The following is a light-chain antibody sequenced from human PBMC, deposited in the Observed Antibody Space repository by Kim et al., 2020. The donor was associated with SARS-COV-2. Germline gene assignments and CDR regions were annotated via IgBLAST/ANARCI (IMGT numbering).Light chain of an antibody. Sequence: LSACVGDRLTITGRASQSIGTSLAWFQQKEGKAPKVLIYKASSIEGGVPARFSGSGSGTEFTLTISSLQPDDFATYYCHQYYRYSTFGQGTKLEI. V-gene: IGKV1-5*03. J-gene: IGKJ2*01. CDR1: QSIGTS. CDR2: KAS. CDR3: HQYYRYST.